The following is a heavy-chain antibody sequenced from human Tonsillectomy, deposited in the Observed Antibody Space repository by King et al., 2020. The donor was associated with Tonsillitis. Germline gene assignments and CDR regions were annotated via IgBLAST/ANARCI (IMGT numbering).Heavy chain of an antibody. V-gene: IGHV3-20*04. Sequence: VQLVESGGGVVRPGGSLRLSCAASGFTVDDNGMSWVRQAPGKGLEWVSGINWNGGSTGYADSVKGRFTISRDNAKNSLYLQMNSLRAEDTALYYCARVGSKQWLVPAYFDYWGQGTLVTVSS. CDR2: INWNGGST. D-gene: IGHD6-19*01. CDR3: ARVGSKQWLVPAYFDY. J-gene: IGHJ4*02. CDR1: GFTVDDNG.